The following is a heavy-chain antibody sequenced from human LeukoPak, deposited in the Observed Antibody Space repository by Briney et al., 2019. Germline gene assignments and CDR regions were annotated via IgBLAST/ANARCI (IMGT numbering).Heavy chain of an antibody. CDR2: ISAYNGNT. CDR1: GYTFTSYG. CDR3: ARDSPRRIGWLRSDIDVAPYYFDY. Sequence: ASVKVSCKASGYTFTSYGISRVRQAPGQGLEWMGWISAYNGNTNYAQKLQGRVTMTTDTSTSTAYMELRSLRSDDTAVYYCARDSPRRIGWLRSDIDVAPYYFDYWGQGTLVTVSS. J-gene: IGHJ4*02. V-gene: IGHV1-18*01. D-gene: IGHD5-12*01.